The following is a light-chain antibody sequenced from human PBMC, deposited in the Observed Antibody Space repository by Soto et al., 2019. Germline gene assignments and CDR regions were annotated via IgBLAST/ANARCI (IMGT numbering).Light chain of an antibody. V-gene: IGKV3-11*01. Sequence: EIVLTQSPATLSLSPGERATLSCRASHSVSVYLGWYQEKPGQPPRLLISEASKRATGIPARFSGSGSGTDFTLTSSGPEPEDSALYCCHQRYSWPHTFGQGTKLEI. CDR1: HSVSVY. CDR3: HQRYSWPHT. CDR2: EAS. J-gene: IGKJ2*01.